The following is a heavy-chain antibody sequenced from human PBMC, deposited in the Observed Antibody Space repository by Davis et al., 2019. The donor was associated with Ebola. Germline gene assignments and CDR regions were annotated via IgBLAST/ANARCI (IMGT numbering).Heavy chain of an antibody. D-gene: IGHD2-2*02. CDR2: INPNSGGT. Sequence: ASVKVSCKASGYTFTGYYMHWVRQAPGQGLEWMGWINPNSGGTNYAQKFQGRVTMTRDTSISTAYMELNRLRSDDTAVYYCARDRPAAIRSVNWFDPWGQGTLVTVSS. CDR3: ARDRPAAIRSVNWFDP. J-gene: IGHJ5*02. CDR1: GYTFTGYY. V-gene: IGHV1-2*02.